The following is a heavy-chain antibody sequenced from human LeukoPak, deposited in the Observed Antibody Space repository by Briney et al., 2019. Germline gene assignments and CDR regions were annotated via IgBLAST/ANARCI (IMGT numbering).Heavy chain of an antibody. CDR3: VRSKVVAEAGKSWFDP. CDR1: GFSFSKYW. Sequence: GASLRLSCAASGFSFSKYWMSWVRQAPGKGLEWVATISQDGSQKYLADFVKGRFTISRDNARNSLYLQMTSLRGDDTAVYYCVRSKVVAEAGKSWFDPWGQGTRVTVTS. V-gene: IGHV3-7*01. D-gene: IGHD6-13*01. CDR2: ISQDGSQK. J-gene: IGHJ5*01.